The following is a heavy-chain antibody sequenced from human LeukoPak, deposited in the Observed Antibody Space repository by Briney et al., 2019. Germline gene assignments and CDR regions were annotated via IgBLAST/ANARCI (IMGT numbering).Heavy chain of an antibody. CDR1: GYSFTTDW. Sequence: GKSLKISCKGSGYSFTTDWIGWERQMPGKGLEWIGLIYPGDSDTRYSPSFQGQVTISTDKSISTAYLQWSSLKASDICMYYRTAVPHYDSGGSPYFDHWGQGTMVTVSS. J-gene: IGHJ4*02. V-gene: IGHV5-51*01. CDR2: IYPGDSDT. CDR3: TAVPHYDSGGSPYFDH. D-gene: IGHD3-10*01.